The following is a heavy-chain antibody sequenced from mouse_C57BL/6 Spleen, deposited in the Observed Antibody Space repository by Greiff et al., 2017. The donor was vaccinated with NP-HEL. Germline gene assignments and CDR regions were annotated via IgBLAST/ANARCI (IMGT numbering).Heavy chain of an antibody. CDR1: GFTFSSYG. V-gene: IGHV5-6*01. Sequence: EVQLQESGGDLVKPGGSLKLSCAASGFTFSSYGMSWVRQTPDKRLEWVATISSGGSYTYYPDSVKGRFTISRDNAKNTLYLQMSSLKSEDTAMYYCARQRYDYDENYFDYWGQGTTLTVSS. CDR3: ARQRYDYDENYFDY. CDR2: ISSGGSYT. D-gene: IGHD2-4*01. J-gene: IGHJ2*01.